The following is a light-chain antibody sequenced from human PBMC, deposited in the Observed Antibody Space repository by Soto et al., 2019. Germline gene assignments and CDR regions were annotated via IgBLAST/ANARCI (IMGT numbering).Light chain of an antibody. V-gene: IGKV1-6*01. CDR1: QDIRND. CDR2: AAS. Sequence: ALQMTQSPSSLSASVGDRVTITCRASQDIRNDLGWYQQKPGKALKLLISAASSLRSGVPSRFCGSGSGTDFTLTISSLQPEDFATYYCLQDYNYPWTFGQGTKVEIE. CDR3: LQDYNYPWT. J-gene: IGKJ1*01.